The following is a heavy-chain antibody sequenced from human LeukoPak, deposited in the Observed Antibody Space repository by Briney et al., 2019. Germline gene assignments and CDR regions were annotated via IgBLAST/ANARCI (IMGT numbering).Heavy chain of an antibody. J-gene: IGHJ4*02. CDR1: AFPFSSYG. V-gene: IGHV3-33*06. Sequence: GRSLRLSCAASAFPFSSYGMHWVRQAPGKGLEWVAVIWHDGSHKYYADSVKGRFTISRDNSKNTLYLQMNSLRAEDTAVYYCAKDLQYYYDSSGYFEGGDYWGQGTLVTVSS. CDR3: AKDLQYYYDSSGYFEGGDY. CDR2: IWHDGSHK. D-gene: IGHD3-22*01.